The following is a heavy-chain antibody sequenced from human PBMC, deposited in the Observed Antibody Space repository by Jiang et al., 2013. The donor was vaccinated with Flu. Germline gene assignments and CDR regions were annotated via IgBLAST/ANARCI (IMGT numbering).Heavy chain of an antibody. J-gene: IGHJ4*02. CDR1: GYTFTDYY. Sequence: CGAEVKKPGASVKVSCKASGYTFTDYYIHWVRQAPGQGLEWMGRINPDSGGRNYAQNFQGRVTVTRDTSITTAYMELSRLTSDDTAVYYCARGEGEAWWGQGTLVTVSS. D-gene: IGHD3-16*01. V-gene: IGHV1-2*06. CDR3: ARGEGEAW. CDR2: INPDSGGR.